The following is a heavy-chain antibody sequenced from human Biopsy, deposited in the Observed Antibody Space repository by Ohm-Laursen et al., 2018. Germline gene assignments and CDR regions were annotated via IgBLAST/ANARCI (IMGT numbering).Heavy chain of an antibody. Sequence: TLSLTCTVSGGSISSGGYYWGWIRQHPGKGLEWIGHMYYSGSTYYNPSLKSRITISVDTSKNQFSLKLSSVTAADTAVYYCARDFRAGSGFLRSNNHYCGMDVWGPGTRVTVSS. D-gene: IGHD5-24*01. J-gene: IGHJ6*02. CDR3: ARDFRAGSGFLRSNNHYCGMDV. V-gene: IGHV4-31*03. CDR2: MYYSGST. CDR1: GGSISSGGYY.